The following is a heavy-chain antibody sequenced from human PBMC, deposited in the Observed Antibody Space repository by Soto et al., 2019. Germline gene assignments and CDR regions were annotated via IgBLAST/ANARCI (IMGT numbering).Heavy chain of an antibody. V-gene: IGHV3-43*01. D-gene: IGHD3-16*01. CDR3: AKWSRYGGGYFDY. Sequence: EVQLVESGGVVVQPGGSLRLSCAASGFTFDDYTMHWVRQAPGKGLEWVSLISWDGGSTYYADSVKGRFTISRDNSKNSLYLQMNSLRTEDTALYYCAKWSRYGGGYFDYWGQGTLVTVSS. CDR2: ISWDGGST. J-gene: IGHJ4*02. CDR1: GFTFDDYT.